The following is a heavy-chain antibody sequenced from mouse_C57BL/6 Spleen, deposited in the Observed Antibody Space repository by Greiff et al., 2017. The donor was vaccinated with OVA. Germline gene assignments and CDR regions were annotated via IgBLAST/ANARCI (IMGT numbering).Heavy chain of an antibody. D-gene: IGHD1-1*01. CDR2: IYPGSGST. CDR1: GYTFTSYW. J-gene: IGHJ3*01. Sequence: VQLQQPGAELVKPGASVKMSCKASGYTFTSYWITWVKQRPGQGLEWIGDIYPGSGSTNYNEKFKSKATLTVDTSSSTAYMQLRSLTSEDSAVYYCARGRNYYGSSYEFAYWGQGTLVTVSA. V-gene: IGHV1-55*01. CDR3: ARGRNYYGSSYEFAY.